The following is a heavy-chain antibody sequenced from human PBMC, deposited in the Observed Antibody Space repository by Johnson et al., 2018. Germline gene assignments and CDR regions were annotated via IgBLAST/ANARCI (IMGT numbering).Heavy chain of an antibody. CDR1: GFTFSTYG. CDR2: IWHDGSKK. Sequence: VQLVESGGGVVQPGRSLRLSCAASGFTFSTYGMHWVRQAPGKGLEWVALIWHDGSKKNYADSVKGRFTIYRENSKNTLYRQMNSLRAEDTAVYYCAREYDSSGYYLDYFQHWGQGTLVTVYS. CDR3: AREYDSSGYYLDYFQH. V-gene: IGHV3-33*08. J-gene: IGHJ1*01. D-gene: IGHD3-22*01.